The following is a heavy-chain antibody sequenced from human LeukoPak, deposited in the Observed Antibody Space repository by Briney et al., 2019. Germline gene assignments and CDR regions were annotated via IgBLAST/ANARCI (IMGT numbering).Heavy chain of an antibody. CDR1: GFTFSSYG. J-gene: IGHJ5*02. CDR3: ARGPGSGRNYNWFDP. Sequence: GGSLRLSCAASGFTFSSYGMNWVRQAPGKGLEWVSSIGRSPSYIYYADSVKGRFTISRDNAKNSLYLQMNSLRAEDTAVYYCARGPGSGRNYNWFDPWGQGTLVTVSS. CDR2: IGRSPSYI. V-gene: IGHV3-21*01. D-gene: IGHD3-10*01.